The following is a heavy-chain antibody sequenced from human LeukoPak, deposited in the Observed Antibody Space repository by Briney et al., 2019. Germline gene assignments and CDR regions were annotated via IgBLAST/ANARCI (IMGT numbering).Heavy chain of an antibody. CDR2: IESNGLA. J-gene: IGHJ5*01. CDR3: ARAVTYFYGSVTYDWFES. Sequence: PGGSLRLSCAASGFTFSSYWMHWVRQTPGKGLMWVSRIESNGLALYADSVRDRFTISRVNAKNTVYLQMNSLRADDTAMYYCARAVTYFYGSVTYDWFESWGQGTLVTVSS. CDR1: GFTFSSYW. V-gene: IGHV3-74*01. D-gene: IGHD3-10*01.